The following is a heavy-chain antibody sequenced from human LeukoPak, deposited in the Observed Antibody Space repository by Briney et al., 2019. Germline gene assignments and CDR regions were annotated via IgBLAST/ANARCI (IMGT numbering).Heavy chain of an antibody. CDR3: ARSSTSSLYAFDI. J-gene: IGHJ3*02. V-gene: IGHV4-59*12. Sequence: SETLSLTRTVSGGSISSYYWSWIRQPPGKGLEWIGYIYYSGSTNYNPSLKSRVTISVDTSKNQFSLKLSSVTAADTAVYYCARSSTSSLYAFDIWGQGTMVTVSS. CDR2: IYYSGST. CDR1: GGSISSYY. D-gene: IGHD2-2*01.